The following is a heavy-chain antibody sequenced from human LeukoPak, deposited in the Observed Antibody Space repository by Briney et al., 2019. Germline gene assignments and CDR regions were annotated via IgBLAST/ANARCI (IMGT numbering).Heavy chain of an antibody. J-gene: IGHJ3*02. CDR2: IYSGGST. V-gene: IGHV3-66*01. Sequence: GGSLRLSCAASGFTVSSNYMSWVRQAPGKGLEWVSVIYSGGSTYYADSVKGRFTISRDNSKNTLYLQMNSLRAEDTAVYYCARDRGTIFGVKDDAFDIWGQGTMVTVSS. D-gene: IGHD3-3*01. CDR3: ARDRGTIFGVKDDAFDI. CDR1: GFTVSSNY.